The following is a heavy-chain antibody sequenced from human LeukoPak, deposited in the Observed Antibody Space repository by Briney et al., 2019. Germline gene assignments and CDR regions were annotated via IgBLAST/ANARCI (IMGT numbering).Heavy chain of an antibody. CDR3: ARGSTVVPFDP. CDR1: GGSFSGYY. V-gene: IGHV4-34*01. D-gene: IGHD2-2*01. CDR2: INHSGST. Sequence: SETLSLTCAVYGGSFSGYYWSWIRQPPGKGLEWIGEINHSGSTNYNPSLKSRVTISVDTSKNQFSLKLSSVTDADTAVYYCARGSTVVPFDPWGQGTLVTVSS. J-gene: IGHJ5*02.